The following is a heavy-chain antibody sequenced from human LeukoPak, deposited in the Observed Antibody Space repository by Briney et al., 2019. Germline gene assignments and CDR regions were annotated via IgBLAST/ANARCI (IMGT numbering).Heavy chain of an antibody. D-gene: IGHD5-18*01. CDR3: AKEGRVQQWFIDY. V-gene: IGHV3-23*01. J-gene: IGHJ4*02. CDR1: GFTFSSYA. CDR2: ISGSGGST. Sequence: GGSLRLSCAASGFTFSSYAMSWVRQAQGKGLEWVTAISGSGGSTYYADSVKGRFTISRANSKPTLSLQVNSLRTEDTAVYYFAKEGRVQQWFIDYWGQGTLVTVSS.